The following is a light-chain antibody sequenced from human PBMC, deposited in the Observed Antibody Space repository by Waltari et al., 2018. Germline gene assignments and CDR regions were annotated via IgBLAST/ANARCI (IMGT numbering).Light chain of an antibody. CDR3: QQYDNLPLT. CDR2: DAS. Sequence: DIQMTQSPSSLSASVGARVTITCQARQAIDNYLNWYQQKPGKAPTLLISDASKLETGVPSRFSASGSGTDFTFTISSLQPEDIATYYCQQYDNLPLTFGGGTRVEI. CDR1: QAIDNY. J-gene: IGKJ4*01. V-gene: IGKV1-33*01.